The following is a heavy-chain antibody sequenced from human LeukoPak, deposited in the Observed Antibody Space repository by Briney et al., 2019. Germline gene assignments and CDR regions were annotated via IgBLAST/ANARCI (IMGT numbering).Heavy chain of an antibody. D-gene: IGHD3-16*01. CDR3: ARLRSYGCYYDGMDV. V-gene: IGHV3-48*04. CDR2: ITSSSSTR. CDR1: GFTFSSYS. J-gene: IGHJ6*02. Sequence: PGGALRLSRADSGFTFSSYSMNWIRQAPGKGLEWVSYITSSSSTRYYADSVKGRFTISRDNAKNPLYLQMNSLRVEDTAEYYCARLRSYGCYYDGMDVWGQGTTVTVSS.